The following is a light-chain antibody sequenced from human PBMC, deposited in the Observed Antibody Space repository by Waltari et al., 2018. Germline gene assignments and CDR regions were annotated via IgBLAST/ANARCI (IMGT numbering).Light chain of an antibody. CDR2: LGS. J-gene: IGKJ2*01. Sequence: EIVMTPSPPSLPVPPGAPASISCRSRQSLLHNNGPIYLDWYLQKPGQSPQLLIYLGSTRAAGVPDRVSAGGSGTDFTLRISGVEADDVGLYYCMQVLQNPTFGQGTRLEIK. CDR1: QSLLHNNGPIY. CDR3: MQVLQNPT. V-gene: IGKV2-28*01.